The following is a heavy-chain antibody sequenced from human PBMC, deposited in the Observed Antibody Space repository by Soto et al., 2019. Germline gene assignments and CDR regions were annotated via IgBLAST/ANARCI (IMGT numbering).Heavy chain of an antibody. J-gene: IGHJ2*01. V-gene: IGHV4-4*07. CDR3: AGGPRYWSFAL. D-gene: IGHD1-20*01. Sequence: SETLSLTCIVSGGSISEKYWNWVRQPPGKGLEWIGLIFANGHTDYNPSLKSRVTMSVDASKNQFSLRLTSMTAADTGVYFCAGGPRYWSFALWGRGTLVTVSS. CDR1: GGSISEKY. CDR2: IFANGHT.